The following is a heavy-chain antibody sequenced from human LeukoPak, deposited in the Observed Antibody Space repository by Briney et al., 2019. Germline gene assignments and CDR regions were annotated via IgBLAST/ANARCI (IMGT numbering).Heavy chain of an antibody. CDR1: GYTFTGYY. CDR2: ISAYNGNT. V-gene: IGHV1-18*04. Sequence: GASVKVSCKASGYTFTGYYMHWVRQAPGQGLEWMGWISAYNGNTNYAQKLQGRVTMTTDTSTSTAYMELRSLRSDDTAVYYCARGAIFGVVYYYYYMDVWGKGTTVTVSS. J-gene: IGHJ6*03. CDR3: ARGAIFGVVYYYYYMDV. D-gene: IGHD3-3*01.